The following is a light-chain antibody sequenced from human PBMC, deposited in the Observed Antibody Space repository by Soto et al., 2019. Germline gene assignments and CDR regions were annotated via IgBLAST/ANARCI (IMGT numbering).Light chain of an antibody. Sequence: VLTQAPSAPSLSPGQRARAYRTDSQSVTTQLAWYQQKPGQARRLIIHGASSRATGVPDRITGSGSGTDFTLSISRLEPEDFAVYSCKQYGGSTRTFGKGTKVDIK. J-gene: IGKJ1*01. CDR1: QSVTTQ. V-gene: IGKV3-20*01. CDR2: GAS. CDR3: KQYGGSTRT.